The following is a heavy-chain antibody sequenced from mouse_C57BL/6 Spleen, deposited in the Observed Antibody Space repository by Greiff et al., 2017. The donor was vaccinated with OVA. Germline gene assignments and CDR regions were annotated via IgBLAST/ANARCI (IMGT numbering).Heavy chain of an antibody. V-gene: IGHV2-9-1*01. CDR2: IWTGGGT. CDR1: GFSLTSYA. CDR3: ARNRERGRDYYAMDY. J-gene: IGHJ4*01. Sequence: VKLMESGPGLVAPSQSLSITCTVSGFSLTSYAISWVRQPPGKGLEWLGVIWTGGGTNYNSALKSRLSISKDNSKSQVFLKMNSLQTDDTARYYCARNRERGRDYYAMDYWGQGTSVTVSS. D-gene: IGHD4-1*01.